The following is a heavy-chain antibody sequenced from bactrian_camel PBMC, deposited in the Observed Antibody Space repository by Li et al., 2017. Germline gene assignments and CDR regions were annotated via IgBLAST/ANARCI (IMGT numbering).Heavy chain of an antibody. CDR3: AACGAHNVYTGRADFGY. CDR2: IYSDGSNT. Sequence: HVQLVESGGGLVQPGVSLRLSCEASGYIFEQCGLGWYRQAPGKEREWVSSIYSDGSNTYYTEPVKGRFTISRDNAKNTLYLQMNSLKSEDTAVYYCAACGAHNVYTGRADFGYWGQGTQVTVS. CDR1: GYIFEQCG. V-gene: IGHV3S6*01. J-gene: IGHJ6*01.